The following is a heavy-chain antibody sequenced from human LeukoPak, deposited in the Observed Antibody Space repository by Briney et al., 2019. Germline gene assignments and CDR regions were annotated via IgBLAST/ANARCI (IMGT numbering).Heavy chain of an antibody. Sequence: GGSLRLSCAASGFTFNGYGMSWVRQAPGKGLEWVSTISGGGENTHYADSVKGRFTVSRDNSNSMLSLQMSSLRAEDTAVYYCARDTGGESFFDYWGQGTLVIVSS. V-gene: IGHV3-23*01. J-gene: IGHJ4*02. CDR3: ARDTGGESFFDY. CDR1: GFTFNGYG. CDR2: ISGGGENT. D-gene: IGHD3-10*01.